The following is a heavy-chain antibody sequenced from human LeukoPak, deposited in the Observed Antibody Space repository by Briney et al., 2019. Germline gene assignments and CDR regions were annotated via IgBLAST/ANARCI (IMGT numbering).Heavy chain of an antibody. CDR2: ISGSGTTT. CDR3: AKEGNYYGTDY. V-gene: IGHV3-23*01. D-gene: IGHD1-26*01. J-gene: IGHJ4*02. Sequence: GGSLRLSCAASGFTFSNYALSWVRQAPGNGLEWVSAISGSGTTTYYADSVKGRFTISRDSSKNALYLQMNSLRAEDTAVYYCAKEGNYYGTDYWGQGTLVTVSS. CDR1: GFTFSNYA.